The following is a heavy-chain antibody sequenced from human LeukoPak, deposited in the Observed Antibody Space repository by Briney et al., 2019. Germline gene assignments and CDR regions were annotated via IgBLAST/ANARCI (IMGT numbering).Heavy chain of an antibody. CDR1: GYTFTGYY. J-gene: IGHJ3*02. Sequence: ASVKVSCKASGYTFTGYYMHWVRQAPGQGLEWMGWINPNSGGTNYAQKFQGRVTMTRDTSISTAYMELSRLGSDDTAVYYCARRPGIAAAGSAFDIWGQGTMVTVSS. V-gene: IGHV1-2*02. CDR2: INPNSGGT. D-gene: IGHD6-13*01. CDR3: ARRPGIAAAGSAFDI.